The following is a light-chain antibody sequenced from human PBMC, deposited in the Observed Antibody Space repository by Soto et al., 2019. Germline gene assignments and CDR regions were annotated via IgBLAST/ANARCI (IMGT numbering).Light chain of an antibody. Sequence: EIMMTQSPATLSVSTGVRATLCCWASQSFSSELAWYQQKPGQAPRLHIYGASTRATGVPARFSCSWSGTEFTLAFRGLQAEDLAVYYCQEYNSGPYTFGQGNTLEIK. CDR2: GAS. V-gene: IGKV3-15*01. J-gene: IGKJ2*01. CDR1: QSFSSE. CDR3: QEYNSGPYT.